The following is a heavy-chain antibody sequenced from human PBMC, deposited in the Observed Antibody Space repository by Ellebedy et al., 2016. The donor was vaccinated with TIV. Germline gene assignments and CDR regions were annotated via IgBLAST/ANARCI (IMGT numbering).Heavy chain of an antibody. V-gene: IGHV1-18*01. CDR3: ARDPRGTTVVLPFDP. CDR1: GYTFTTYA. J-gene: IGHJ5*02. Sequence: AASVKVSCKASGYTFTTYAVTWVRQATGQGLEWMGWMNPDTGKTGCAQKLQGRVTMTTDTSTSTAYMELRSLRSDDTAVYYCARDPRGTTVVLPFDPWGQGTLVTVSS. D-gene: IGHD4-23*01. CDR2: MNPDTGKT.